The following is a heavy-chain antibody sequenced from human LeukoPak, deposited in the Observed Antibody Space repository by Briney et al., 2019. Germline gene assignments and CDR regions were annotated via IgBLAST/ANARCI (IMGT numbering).Heavy chain of an antibody. CDR2: FSGSGDTT. CDR1: GFTFSSYA. D-gene: IGHD6-6*01. V-gene: IGHV3-23*01. J-gene: IGHJ6*02. Sequence: GGSLRLSCAASGFTFSSYAMSWVRQAPGKGLEWVSGFSGSGDTTDYADSVKGRFTISRDNSKNTLYLQMNSLRAEDTAVYYCARDPHSSFYGMDVWGQGTTVTVSS. CDR3: ARDPHSSFYGMDV.